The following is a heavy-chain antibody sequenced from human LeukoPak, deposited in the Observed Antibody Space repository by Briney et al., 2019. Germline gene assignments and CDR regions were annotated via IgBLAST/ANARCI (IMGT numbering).Heavy chain of an antibody. V-gene: IGHV1-18*01. Sequence: GASVKVSCKASGYTFTSYGISWVRQAPGQGLEWMGWISAYNGNTNYAQKLQGRVTMTTDTSTSTAYMELRSLRSDDTAVYYCASDPRSYYDSTIAFDYWGQGTLVTVSS. D-gene: IGHD3-22*01. CDR1: GYTFTSYG. CDR2: ISAYNGNT. CDR3: ASDPRSYYDSTIAFDY. J-gene: IGHJ4*02.